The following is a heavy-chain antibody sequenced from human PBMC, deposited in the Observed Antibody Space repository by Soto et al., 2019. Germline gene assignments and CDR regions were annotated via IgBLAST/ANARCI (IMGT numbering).Heavy chain of an antibody. D-gene: IGHD4-17*01. CDR1: GYTFTSYA. J-gene: IGHJ6*03. V-gene: IGHV1-2*02. CDR3: ARGTNYGDYYYYYMDV. Sequence: ASVKVSCKASGYTFTSYAMHWVRQAPGQRLEWMGWINPSSGGTNYAQKFQGRVTMTRDTSISTAYMELSRLRSDDTAVYYCARGTNYGDYYYYYMDVWGKGTTVTVSS. CDR2: INPSSGGT.